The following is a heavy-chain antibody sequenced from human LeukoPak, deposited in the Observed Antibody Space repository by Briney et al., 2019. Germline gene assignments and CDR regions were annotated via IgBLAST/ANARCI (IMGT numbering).Heavy chain of an antibody. Sequence: SETLSLTCTVSGGSISSYYWSWIRQPPGKGLEWIGYIYYSGSTNYNPSLKSRVTISVDTSKNQFSLKLSSMTAADTAVYYCARLHSRYCGGDCYLPSRAFDIWGQGTMVTVSS. V-gene: IGHV4-59*08. D-gene: IGHD2-21*02. CDR3: ARLHSRYCGGDCYLPSRAFDI. CDR1: GGSISSYY. J-gene: IGHJ3*02. CDR2: IYYSGST.